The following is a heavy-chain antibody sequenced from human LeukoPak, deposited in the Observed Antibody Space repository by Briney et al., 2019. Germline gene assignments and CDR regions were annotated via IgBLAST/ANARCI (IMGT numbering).Heavy chain of an antibody. CDR1: GYSISSGYY. V-gene: IGHV4-38-2*02. CDR2: IYYGSVFYSVST. J-gene: IGHJ6*03. D-gene: IGHD2-15*01. Sequence: SETLSLTCTVSGYSISSGYYWGWIRQPPGKGLEWIGSIYYGSVFYSVSTYYNPSLKSRVTMSGDTSKNQFSLKLSSVTAADTAAYYCARLGYCSGGSCYYYYYMDVWGKGTTVTVSS. CDR3: ARLGYCSGGSCYYYYYMDV.